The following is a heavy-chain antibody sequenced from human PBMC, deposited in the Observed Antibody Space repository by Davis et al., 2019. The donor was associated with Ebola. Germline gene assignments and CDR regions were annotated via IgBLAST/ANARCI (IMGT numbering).Heavy chain of an antibody. CDR1: GYTLTSYY. D-gene: IGHD3-10*01. J-gene: IGHJ5*02. Sequence: AASVKVSCKASGYTLTSYYMHWVRQAPGQGLEWMGWISAYNGNTNYAQKLQGRVTMTTDTSTSTAYMELRSLRSDDTAVYYCARGITMVRGGWFDPWGQGTLVTVSS. CDR2: ISAYNGNT. CDR3: ARGITMVRGGWFDP. V-gene: IGHV1-18*04.